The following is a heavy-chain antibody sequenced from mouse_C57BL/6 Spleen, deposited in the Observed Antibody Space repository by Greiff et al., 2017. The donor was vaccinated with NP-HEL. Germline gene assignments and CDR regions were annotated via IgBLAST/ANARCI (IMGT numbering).Heavy chain of an antibody. CDR1: GYSITSGYY. V-gene: IGHV3-6*01. J-gene: IGHJ2*01. CDR2: ISYDGSN. Sequence: DVKLQESGPGLVKPSQSLSLTCSVTGYSITSGYYWNWIRQFPGNKLEWVGYISYDGSNNYNPSLKNRISITRDTSKNQFFLKLKSVTTEDTATYYCARDHSNYPFDYWGQGTTLTVSS. CDR3: ARDHSNYPFDY. D-gene: IGHD2-5*01.